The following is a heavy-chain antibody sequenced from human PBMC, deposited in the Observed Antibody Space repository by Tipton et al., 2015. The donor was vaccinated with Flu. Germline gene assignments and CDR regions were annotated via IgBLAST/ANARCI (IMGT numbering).Heavy chain of an antibody. D-gene: IGHD1-26*01. CDR1: GGSISSGGYY. CDR3: ARSPKGKELPYYFDY. J-gene: IGHJ4*02. CDR2: IYYSGST. Sequence: LTCTVSGGSISSGGYYWSWIRQHPGKGLEWIGYIYYSGSTYYNPSLKSRVTISVDTSKNQFSLKLSSVTAADTAVYYCARSPKGKELPYYFDYWGQGTLVTVSS. V-gene: IGHV4-31*03.